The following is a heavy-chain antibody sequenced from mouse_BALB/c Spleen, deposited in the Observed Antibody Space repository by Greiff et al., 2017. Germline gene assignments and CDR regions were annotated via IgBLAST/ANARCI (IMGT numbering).Heavy chain of an antibody. CDR1: GYTFTSYW. CDR2: INPSTGYT. Sequence: VQLQQSGAELAKPGASVKMSCKASGYTFTSYWMHWVKQRPGQGLEWIGYINPSTGYTEYNQKFKDKATLTADKSSSTAYMQLSSLTSEDSAVYYCASEGNYVEAMDYWGQGTSVTVSS. D-gene: IGHD2-1*01. CDR3: ASEGNYVEAMDY. V-gene: IGHV1-7*01. J-gene: IGHJ4*01.